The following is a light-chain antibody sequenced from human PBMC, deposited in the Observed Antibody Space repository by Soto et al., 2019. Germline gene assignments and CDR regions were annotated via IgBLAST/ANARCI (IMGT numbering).Light chain of an antibody. CDR2: DAS. Sequence: EFVLTQSPGTLSLSPGERATLSCRASQSVSSYLAWYQQKPGQAPRLLIYDASNRATGIPARFSGSGSGTDFTLTISRLEPEDFAVYYCQQYGSSMAFGQGTKVDIK. J-gene: IGKJ1*01. CDR1: QSVSSY. V-gene: IGKV3-20*01. CDR3: QQYGSSMA.